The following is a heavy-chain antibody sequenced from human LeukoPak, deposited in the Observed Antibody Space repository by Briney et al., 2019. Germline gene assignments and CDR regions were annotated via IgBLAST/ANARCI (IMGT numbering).Heavy chain of an antibody. J-gene: IGHJ3*02. D-gene: IGHD3-22*01. Sequence: PGGSLRLSCAASGFTFSSDWMSWVRQAPGKGLEWVANIKQDGSEKYYVDSVKGRFTISRDNAKNSLYLQMNSLRAEDTAVYYCARDRSYYYDSSGPYDDAFDIWGQGTMVTVSS. V-gene: IGHV3-7*01. CDR2: IKQDGSEK. CDR3: ARDRSYYYDSSGPYDDAFDI. CDR1: GFTFSSDW.